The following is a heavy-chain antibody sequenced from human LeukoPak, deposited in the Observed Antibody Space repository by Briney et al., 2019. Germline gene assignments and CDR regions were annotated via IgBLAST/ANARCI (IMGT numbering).Heavy chain of an antibody. J-gene: IGHJ3*02. CDR1: GFTFSSYG. D-gene: IGHD3-3*01. CDR2: IWYDGSNK. Sequence: GGSLRLSCAASGFTFSSYGMHWVRQAPGKGLEWVAVIWYDGSNKYYADSVKGRFTISRDNSKNTLYLQMNSLRAEDTAVYYCARDDGYYDFWSGYPDAFDIWGQGTMVTVSS. CDR3: ARDDGYYDFWSGYPDAFDI. V-gene: IGHV3-33*01.